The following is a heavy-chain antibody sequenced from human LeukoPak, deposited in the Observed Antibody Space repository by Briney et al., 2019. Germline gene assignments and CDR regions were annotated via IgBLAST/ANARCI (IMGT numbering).Heavy chain of an antibody. V-gene: IGHV4-61*02. Sequence: SETLSLTCTVSGGSISSGSYYWSWIRQPAGKGLEWIGRIYTSGSTNYNPPLKSRVTISVDTSKNQFSLKLSSVTAADTAVYYCARSGTYYYDSSGYYVLDYWGQGTLVTVSS. CDR3: ARSGTYYYDSSGYYVLDY. CDR1: GGSISSGSYY. CDR2: IYTSGST. J-gene: IGHJ4*02. D-gene: IGHD3-22*01.